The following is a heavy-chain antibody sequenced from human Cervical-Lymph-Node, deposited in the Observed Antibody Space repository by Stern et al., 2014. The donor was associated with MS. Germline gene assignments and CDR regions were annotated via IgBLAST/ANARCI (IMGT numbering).Heavy chain of an antibody. D-gene: IGHD6-19*01. CDR2: INCRGGST. CDR3: AREVAGHRLGMMDV. V-gene: IGHV1-46*01. CDR1: GYTFTNYY. Sequence: QVNLVQSGGEVKKPGASVKGSCKASGYTFTNYYKNWARQAPGQGLEWMGVINCRGGSTTYAQKFQGRVTMTRDTSTTTVYMELNGSRSEDSAVYYCAREVAGHRLGMMDVWGQGTTVIVSS. J-gene: IGHJ6*02.